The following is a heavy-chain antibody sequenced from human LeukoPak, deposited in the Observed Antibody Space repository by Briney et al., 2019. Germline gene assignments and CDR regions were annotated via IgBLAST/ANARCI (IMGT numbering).Heavy chain of an antibody. Sequence: PGGSLRLSCAASGFTFSNYAMTWVSQAPGKGLEWVSGVNSDGGSTYYADSVRGRFTISRDNSKNTLYLQMNSLRAEDTAVYYFAKGISNTDYWGQGTLVTVSS. J-gene: IGHJ4*02. CDR1: GFTFSNYA. V-gene: IGHV3-23*01. CDR3: AKGISNTDY. D-gene: IGHD4-11*01. CDR2: VNSDGGST.